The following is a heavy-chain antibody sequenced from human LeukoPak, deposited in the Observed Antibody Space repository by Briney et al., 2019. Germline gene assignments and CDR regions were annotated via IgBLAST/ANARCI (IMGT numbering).Heavy chain of an antibody. D-gene: IGHD3-10*01. Sequence: ASVKVSCKASGYTFTSYGISWVRQAPGQGLEWMGWINAGNGNTKYSQKFQGRVTITRDTSASTAYMELSSLRSEDTAVYYCARTTPITMVRGVIITKAYYFDYWGQGTLVAVSS. CDR3: ARTTPITMVRGVIITKAYYFDY. CDR2: INAGNGNT. V-gene: IGHV1-3*01. CDR1: GYTFTSYG. J-gene: IGHJ4*02.